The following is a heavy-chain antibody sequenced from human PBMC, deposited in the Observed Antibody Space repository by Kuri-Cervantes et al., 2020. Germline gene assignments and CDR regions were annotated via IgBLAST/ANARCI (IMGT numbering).Heavy chain of an antibody. D-gene: IGHD2-2*01. V-gene: IGHV3-48*04. Sequence: GGSLRLSCAASGFTFSSYCMNWVRQAPGKGLEWVSYISSSRSSIDYADSVKGRFTISRDNAKNSLFLQMNSLRAEDTALYYCVKASRKCDNFDYWGQGTLVTVSS. J-gene: IGHJ4*02. CDR3: VKASRKCDNFDY. CDR1: GFTFSSYC. CDR2: ISSSRSSI.